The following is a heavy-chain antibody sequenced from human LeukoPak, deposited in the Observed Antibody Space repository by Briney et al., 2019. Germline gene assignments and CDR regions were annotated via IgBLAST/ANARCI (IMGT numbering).Heavy chain of an antibody. V-gene: IGHV3-23*01. Sequence: GTSLRLSCAASGFTFSSYGMHWVRQAPGKGLEWVSAISGSGGSTYYADSVKGRFTISRDNSKNTLYLQMNSLRAEDTAVYYCAKVRRYYGSGSYYNALDYWGQGTLVTVSS. J-gene: IGHJ4*02. CDR1: GFTFSSYG. CDR3: AKVRRYYGSGSYYNALDY. CDR2: ISGSGGST. D-gene: IGHD3-10*01.